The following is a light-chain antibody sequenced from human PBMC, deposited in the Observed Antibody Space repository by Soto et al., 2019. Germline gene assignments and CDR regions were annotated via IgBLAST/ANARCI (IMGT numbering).Light chain of an antibody. CDR1: QSISSW. CDR3: QQYHSSWT. CDR2: DAS. Sequence: DIQMTQSPSTLSASVGDRVIITCRASQSISSWLAWYQQKPGKAPNLLIYDASSLESGVPSRFSGSGSGTEFTLTISSLQPHDFVTYYCQQYHSSWTFGQGTKVEIK. V-gene: IGKV1-5*01. J-gene: IGKJ1*01.